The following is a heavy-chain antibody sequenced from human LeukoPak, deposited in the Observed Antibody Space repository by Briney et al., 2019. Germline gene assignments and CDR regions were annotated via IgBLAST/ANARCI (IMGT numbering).Heavy chain of an antibody. V-gene: IGHV4-4*02. CDR2: IYHSGST. D-gene: IGHD5-24*01. Sequence: SGTLSLTCAVSGGSISSSNWWSWVRQPPGKGLEWIGEIYHSGSTNYNPSLKSRVTISVDKSKNQFSLKLSSVTAADTAVYYCESSRDGYNHFDYWGQGTLVTVSS. CDR3: ESSRDGYNHFDY. CDR1: GGSISSSNW. J-gene: IGHJ4*02.